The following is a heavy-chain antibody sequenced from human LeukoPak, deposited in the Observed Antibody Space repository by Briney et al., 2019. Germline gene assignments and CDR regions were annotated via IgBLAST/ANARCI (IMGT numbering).Heavy chain of an antibody. CDR2: IYYSGST. V-gene: IGHV4-59*01. D-gene: IGHD5-18*01. J-gene: IGHJ3*02. CDR1: GGSISSYY. Sequence: KASETLSLTCTVSGGSISSYYWSWIRQPPGKGLEWIGYIYYSGSTNYDPSLKSRVTISVDTSKNQFSLKLSSVTAADTAVYYCARAAAIDAFDIWGQGTMVTVSS. CDR3: ARAAAIDAFDI.